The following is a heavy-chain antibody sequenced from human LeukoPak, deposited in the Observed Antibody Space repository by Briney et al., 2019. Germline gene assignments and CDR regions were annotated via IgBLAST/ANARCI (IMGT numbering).Heavy chain of an antibody. CDR2: ISNSGRTK. CDR3: ARSYGGSGDF. V-gene: IGHV3-48*03. D-gene: IGHD4-23*01. CDR1: GFTFSSYE. Sequence: GGSLRLSCAASGFTFSSYEMNWVRQAPGKGLEWVSFISNSGRTKYYADSVKGRFTISRDNAKNSLYLQMNSLRAADTAVYYCARSYGGSGDFWGRGTLVTVSS. J-gene: IGHJ4*02.